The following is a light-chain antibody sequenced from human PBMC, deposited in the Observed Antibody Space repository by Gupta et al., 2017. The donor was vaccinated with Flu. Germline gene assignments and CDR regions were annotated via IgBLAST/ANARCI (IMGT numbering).Light chain of an antibody. CDR1: QSISNW. Sequence: SLSTLSASVGDRVTITCRASQSISNWLAWYQQKPGKAPKLLIYKASNLETGVPSRFSGSGSGTEFTLTISSLQPDDFATYYCQQYDTYWTFGQGTKVEIK. V-gene: IGKV1-5*03. J-gene: IGKJ1*01. CDR3: QQYDTYWT. CDR2: KAS.